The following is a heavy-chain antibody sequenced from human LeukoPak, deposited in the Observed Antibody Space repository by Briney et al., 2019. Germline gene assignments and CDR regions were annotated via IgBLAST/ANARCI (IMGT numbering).Heavy chain of an antibody. CDR3: ARRHGYSYGPNWFDP. J-gene: IGHJ5*02. Sequence: SETLSLTCAVYGGSFSGYYWSWIRQPPGKGLEWIGEINHSGSTNYNPSLKSRVTISLDTSNNQFSLKLSSVTAADTAVYYCARRHGYSYGPNWFDPWGQGTLVTVSS. V-gene: IGHV4-34*01. CDR1: GGSFSGYY. D-gene: IGHD5-18*01. CDR2: INHSGST.